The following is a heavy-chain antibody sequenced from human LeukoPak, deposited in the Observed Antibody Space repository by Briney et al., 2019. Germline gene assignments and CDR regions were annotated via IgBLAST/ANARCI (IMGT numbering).Heavy chain of an antibody. Sequence: SVKVSCKASGGTFSSYAISWVRQAPGQGLEWMGRIIPILGTANYAQKFQGRVTITADKSTSTAYMELSSLRSEDTAVYYCARTLQAWYFDYWGQGTLVTVSS. CDR1: GGTFSSYA. CDR3: ARTLQAWYFDY. J-gene: IGHJ4*02. V-gene: IGHV1-69*04. CDR2: IIPILGTA. D-gene: IGHD4-11*01.